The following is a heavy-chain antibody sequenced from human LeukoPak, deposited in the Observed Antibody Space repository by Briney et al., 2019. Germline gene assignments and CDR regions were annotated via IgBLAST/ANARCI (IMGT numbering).Heavy chain of an antibody. V-gene: IGHV4-59*01. CDR1: GGSTSSYY. Sequence: PSETLSLTCTVSGGSTSSYYWSWIRQPPGKGLEWIGYIYYSGSTNYNPSLKSRVAISVDTSKNQFSLKLSSVTAADTAVYYCARVDSSSWYGAFGYWGQGTLVTVSS. CDR2: IYYSGST. CDR3: ARVDSSSWYGAFGY. J-gene: IGHJ4*02. D-gene: IGHD6-13*01.